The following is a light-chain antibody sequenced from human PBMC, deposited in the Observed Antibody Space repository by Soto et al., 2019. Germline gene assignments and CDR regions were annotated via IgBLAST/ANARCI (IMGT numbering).Light chain of an antibody. CDR1: QDISES. CDR3: QHYHDLPII. CDR2: AAS. J-gene: IGKJ5*01. Sequence: DIQVKQCGSSLSAYVGDRVTLTCQASQDISESLNWYQQKPGEAPKVLIFAASKLEVGVPSRFSGSGSGTHFTLTISSLQPEDIATYFCQHYHDLPIIFGHGTRLEIK. V-gene: IGKV1-33*01.